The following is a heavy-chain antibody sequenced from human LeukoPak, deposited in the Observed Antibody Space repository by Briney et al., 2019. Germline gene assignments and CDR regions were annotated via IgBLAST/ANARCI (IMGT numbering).Heavy chain of an antibody. CDR3: ARPITMLRRKPTTADS. D-gene: IGHD3-10*01. CDR1: GYTFTGYY. V-gene: IGHV1-2*06. Sequence: HGASVKVSCKASGYTFTGYYMHWVRQAPGQGLEWMGRINPNSGGTNYAQKFQGRVTMTRDTSISTAYMELSRLASDDTAVYYCARPITMLRRKPTTADSWGQGTLVTVSS. CDR2: INPNSGGT. J-gene: IGHJ4*02.